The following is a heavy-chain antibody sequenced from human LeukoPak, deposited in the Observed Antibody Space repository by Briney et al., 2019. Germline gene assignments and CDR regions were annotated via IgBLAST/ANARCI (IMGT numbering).Heavy chain of an antibody. V-gene: IGHV3-23*01. CDR3: AKDGLTNNYYYYMDV. Sequence: TGGSLRLSRTASGFTFSSYAMSWVRQAPGKGLEWVSAISGSGGSTYYADSVKGRFTISRDNSKNTLYLQMNSLRAEDTAVYYCAKDGLTNNYYYYMDVWGKGTTVTVSS. D-gene: IGHD6-19*01. CDR2: ISGSGGST. CDR1: GFTFSSYA. J-gene: IGHJ6*03.